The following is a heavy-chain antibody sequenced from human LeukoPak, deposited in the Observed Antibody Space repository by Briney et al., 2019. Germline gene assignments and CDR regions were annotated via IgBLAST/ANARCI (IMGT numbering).Heavy chain of an antibody. J-gene: IGHJ5*02. CDR1: GYTFAGYY. V-gene: IGHV1-2*02. CDR2: INPNSGGT. CDR3: ASESAQLLWVGESTGWFDP. D-gene: IGHD3-10*01. Sequence: ASVKVSCKASGYTFAGYYMHWVRQAPGQGLEWMGWINPNSGGTNYAQKFQGRVTMTRDTSISTVYMELSRLRSDDTAIYYCASESAQLLWVGESTGWFDPWGQGTLVTVSS.